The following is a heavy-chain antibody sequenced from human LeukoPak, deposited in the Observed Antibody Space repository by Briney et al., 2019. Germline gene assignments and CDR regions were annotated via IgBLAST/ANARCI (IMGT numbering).Heavy chain of an antibody. V-gene: IGHV3-74*01. J-gene: IGHJ6*03. CDR2: VSRDGVAT. D-gene: IGHD3-16*01. Sequence: PGGSLRLSCAASGFTSNSFLMHWVREAPGKGLMWVSYVSRDGVATQYADSVKGRFTISRDDAKNTLYLHMNSLRADDTAIYYCARAQGAPYPYYMDVWGKGTTVIVS. CDR1: GFTSNSFL. CDR3: ARAQGAPYPYYMDV.